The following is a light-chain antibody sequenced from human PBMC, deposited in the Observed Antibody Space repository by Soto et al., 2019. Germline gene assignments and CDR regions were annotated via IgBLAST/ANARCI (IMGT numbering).Light chain of an antibody. V-gene: IGKV1-39*01. CDR3: QQSHSLPFT. J-gene: IGKJ3*01. CDR1: QTIDRS. CDR2: DAS. Sequence: DVQMTQSPPSLSASVGDRVTITCRASQTIDRSLNWYQQKPGNPPNLLIYDASNLQSGVPSRFSGSGSGTDFTLTISSLQPDDFATYSCQQSHSLPFTFGPGTRVDIK.